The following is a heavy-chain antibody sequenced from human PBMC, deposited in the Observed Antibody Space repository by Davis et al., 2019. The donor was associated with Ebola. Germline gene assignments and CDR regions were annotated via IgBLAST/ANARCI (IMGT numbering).Heavy chain of an antibody. D-gene: IGHD3-16*01. J-gene: IGHJ4*02. Sequence: PSETLSLTCTVSDGSVSGHYWNWFRQPPGKGLEWIGFIYDSGRTNYNPSLKSRVTISADTSKNQFSLNLSSVTAADTAVYFCARFGGGAYWGQGTLVTVPS. CDR3: ARFGGGAY. CDR2: IYDSGRT. CDR1: DGSVSGHY. V-gene: IGHV4-59*02.